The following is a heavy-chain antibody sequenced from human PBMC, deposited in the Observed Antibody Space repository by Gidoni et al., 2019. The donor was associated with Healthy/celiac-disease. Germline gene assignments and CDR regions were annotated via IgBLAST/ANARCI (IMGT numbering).Heavy chain of an antibody. CDR1: GFTFSSYC. CDR2: IWYDGSNK. V-gene: IGHV3-33*01. J-gene: IGHJ5*02. CDR3: ARDRHSSSYGWFDP. D-gene: IGHD6-13*01. Sequence: QPERSLRLSCAASGFTFSSYCMNWVRQAPGKGLEWVAVIWYDGSNKYYADSVKGRFTISRDNSKNTLYLQMNSLRAEDTAVYYCARDRHSSSYGWFDPWGQGTLVTVSS.